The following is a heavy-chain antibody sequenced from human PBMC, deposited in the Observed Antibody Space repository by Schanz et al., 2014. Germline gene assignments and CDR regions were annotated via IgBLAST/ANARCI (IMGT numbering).Heavy chain of an antibody. J-gene: IGHJ4*02. Sequence: QVQLVESGGGVVQPGRSLRLSCAASGFTFSNYGMHWVRQAPGKGLEWVAIVSYDGSNEYYADSVRGRFTISRDNSKNTLFLQMNNLRAEDTAVYFCARGGTYYYDFWSGYYTGPDYWGQGTLVTVSS. V-gene: IGHV3-30*03. CDR3: ARGGTYYYDFWSGYYTGPDY. CDR1: GFTFSNYG. CDR2: VSYDGSNE. D-gene: IGHD3-3*01.